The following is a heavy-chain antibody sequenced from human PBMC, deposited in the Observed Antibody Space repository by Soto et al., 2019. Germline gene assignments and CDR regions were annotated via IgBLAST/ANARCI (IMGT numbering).Heavy chain of an antibody. CDR1: GGSISSSSYY. CDR3: ARRYCSSTSCDYLPFYYFDY. J-gene: IGHJ4*02. V-gene: IGHV4-39*01. Sequence: SETLSLTCTVSGGSISSSSYYWGCIRQPPGKGLEWIGSIYYSGSTYYNPSLKSRVTISVDTSKNQFSLKLSSVTAADTAVYYCARRYCSSTSCDYLPFYYFDYWGQGTLVTVSS. D-gene: IGHD2-2*01. CDR2: IYYSGST.